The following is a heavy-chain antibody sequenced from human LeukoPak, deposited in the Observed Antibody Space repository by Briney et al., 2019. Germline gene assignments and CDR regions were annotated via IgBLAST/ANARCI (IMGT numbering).Heavy chain of an antibody. CDR3: ARGTSYYDSSGTFDY. D-gene: IGHD3-22*01. V-gene: IGHV4-39*01. J-gene: IGHJ4*02. Sequence: PSETLSLTCTVSGGSITSSSYYWGWIRQPPGKGLEWIGSVYYSGSTYYNPSLKSQVTMSVDTSKNQFSLKLSSVTAADTAVYYCARGTSYYDSSGTFDYWGQGTLVTVSS. CDR2: VYYSGST. CDR1: GGSITSSSYY.